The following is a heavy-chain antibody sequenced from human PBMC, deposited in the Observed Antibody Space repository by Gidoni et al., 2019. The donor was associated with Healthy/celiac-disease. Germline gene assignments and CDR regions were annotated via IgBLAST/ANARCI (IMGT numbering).Heavy chain of an antibody. J-gene: IGHJ4*02. CDR2: IYYSGST. Sequence: QLQLQESGPRLVKPSETLSLTCTVSGCSISSSSYYWGWIRQPPGKGLEWIGSIYYSGSTYYNPSLKSRVTISVDTSKNQFSLKLSSVTAADTAVYYCASTWIQLWNYFDYWGQGTLVTVSS. CDR3: ASTWIQLWNYFDY. CDR1: GCSISSSSYY. D-gene: IGHD5-18*01. V-gene: IGHV4-39*01.